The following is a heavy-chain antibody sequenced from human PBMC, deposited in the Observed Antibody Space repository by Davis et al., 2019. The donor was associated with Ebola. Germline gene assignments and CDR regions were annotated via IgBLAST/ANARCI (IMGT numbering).Heavy chain of an antibody. Sequence: GSLRLSCAVSGGSFSGYSWSWIRQPPGKGLDWLGEINHSGITNYNPSLKSRVTISVDTSKNQFSLKLSSVTAADTAVYYCAGLGATLFHWGQGTLVTVSS. CDR2: INHSGIT. J-gene: IGHJ4*02. CDR3: AGLGATLFH. D-gene: IGHD1-26*01. CDR1: GGSFSGYS. V-gene: IGHV4-34*01.